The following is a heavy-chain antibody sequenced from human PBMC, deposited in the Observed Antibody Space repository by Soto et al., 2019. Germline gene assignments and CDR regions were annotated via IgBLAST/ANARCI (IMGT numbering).Heavy chain of an antibody. J-gene: IGHJ3*02. V-gene: IGHV3-30-3*01. Sequence: GGSLRLSCAASGFTFSSYAMHWVRQAPGKGLEWVAVISYDGSNKYYADSVKGRFTISRDNSKNTLYLQMNSLRAEDTAVYYCARESDTAMVVYAFDIWGQGTMVTVSS. D-gene: IGHD5-18*01. CDR1: GFTFSSYA. CDR2: ISYDGSNK. CDR3: ARESDTAMVVYAFDI.